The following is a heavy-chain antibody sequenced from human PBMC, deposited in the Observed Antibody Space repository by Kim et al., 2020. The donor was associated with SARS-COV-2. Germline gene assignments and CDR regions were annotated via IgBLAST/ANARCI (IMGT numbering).Heavy chain of an antibody. CDR2: INPNSGGT. V-gene: IGHV1-2*02. CDR1: GYTFTGYY. J-gene: IGHJ4*02. CDR3: ARVQGSESTHGTRKPVLHYFDY. Sequence: ASVKVSCKASGYTFTGYYMHWVRQAPGQGLEWMGWINPNSGGTNYAQKFQGRVTMTRDTSISTAYMELSRLRSDDTAVYYCARVQGSESTHGTRKPVLHYFDYWGQGTLVTVSS. D-gene: IGHD2-15*01.